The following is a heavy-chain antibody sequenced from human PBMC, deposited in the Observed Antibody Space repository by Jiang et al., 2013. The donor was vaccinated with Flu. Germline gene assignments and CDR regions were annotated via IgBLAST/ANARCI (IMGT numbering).Heavy chain of an antibody. CDR1: GYTFTSYD. D-gene: IGHD6-6*01. J-gene: IGHJ4*02. CDR3: ARAPPYSSSSPLNYFDY. V-gene: IGHV1-18*01. Sequence: AEVKKPGASVKVSCKASGYTFTSYDIIWVRQAPGQGLEWMGWISPYNGNTKYAQSLQGRITMTTDTSTSTAYMELRSLRSDDTAVYYCARAPPYSSSSPLNYFDYWGQGTLVTVSS. CDR2: ISPYNGNT.